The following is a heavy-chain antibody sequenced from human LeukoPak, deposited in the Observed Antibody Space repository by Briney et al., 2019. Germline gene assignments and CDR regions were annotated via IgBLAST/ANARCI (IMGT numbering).Heavy chain of an antibody. CDR1: GFTFSDYY. CDR3: ARVLPGVAVAAEVVWFDR. V-gene: IGHV3-11*01. Sequence: GGSLRLSCAASGFTFSDYYMSWIRQAPGKGLEWVSYISSSGSTIYYADSVKGRFTISRDNAKNSLYLQMNSLRAEDTAVYYCARVLPGVAVAAEVVWFDRWGQGTLVTVSS. D-gene: IGHD6-19*01. CDR2: ISSSGSTI. J-gene: IGHJ5*02.